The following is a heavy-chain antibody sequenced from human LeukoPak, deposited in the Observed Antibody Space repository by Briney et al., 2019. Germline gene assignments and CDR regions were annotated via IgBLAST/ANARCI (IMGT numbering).Heavy chain of an antibody. CDR2: INHIGTT. CDR1: GGSFNGYY. CDR3: ARLVVTAPQNHYYMDV. D-gene: IGHD2-21*02. J-gene: IGHJ6*03. Sequence: NPSETLSLTCNVSGGSFNGYYWTWIRQPPGKGLEWIAEINHIGTTNHNPSLKSRVSVSTDTSKNQFFLRLTSVTAADTALYYCARLVVTAPQNHYYMDVWGGGTTVTVSS. V-gene: IGHV4-34*01.